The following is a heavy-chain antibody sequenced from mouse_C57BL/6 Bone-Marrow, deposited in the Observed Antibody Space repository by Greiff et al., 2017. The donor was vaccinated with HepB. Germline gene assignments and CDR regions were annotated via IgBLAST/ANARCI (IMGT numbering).Heavy chain of an antibody. CDR3: AREGFRRGYYAMDY. Sequence: QVQLQQSGAELVRPGTSVKMSCKASGYTFTNYWIGWAKQRPGHGLEWIGDIYPGGGYTNYNEKFKGKATLTADKSSSTAYMQFSSLTSEDSAIYYCAREGFRRGYYAMDYWGQGTSVTVSS. V-gene: IGHV1-63*01. CDR2: IYPGGGYT. CDR1: GYTFTNYW. J-gene: IGHJ4*01.